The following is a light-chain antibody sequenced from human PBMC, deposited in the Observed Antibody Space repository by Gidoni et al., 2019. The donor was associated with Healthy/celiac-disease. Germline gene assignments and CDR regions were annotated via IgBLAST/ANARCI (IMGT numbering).Light chain of an antibody. CDR2: DDS. J-gene: IGLJ2*01. Sequence: SYVLTQPPSGSVDPGQTARITCGGNNIGSKSVHWYQQKPGQAPVLVVYDDSDRHSGIPERFSGSNSGNTATLTISRVEAGDEADYYCQVWDSSSDPVVFGGGTKLTVL. CDR1: NIGSKS. V-gene: IGLV3-21*02. CDR3: QVWDSSSDPVV.